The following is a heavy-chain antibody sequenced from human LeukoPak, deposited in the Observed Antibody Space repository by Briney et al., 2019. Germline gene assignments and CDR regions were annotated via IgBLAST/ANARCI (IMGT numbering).Heavy chain of an antibody. V-gene: IGHV4-34*01. CDR2: INHSGST. CDR3: ARVAIAAAGKFDY. J-gene: IGHJ4*02. CDR1: GGSFSGYY. D-gene: IGHD6-13*01. Sequence: KPSETPSLTCAVYGGSFSGYYWSWICQPPGKGLEWIGEINHSGSTNYNPSLKSRVTISVDTSKNQFSLKLSSVTAADTAVYYCARVAIAAAGKFDYWGQGTLVTVSS.